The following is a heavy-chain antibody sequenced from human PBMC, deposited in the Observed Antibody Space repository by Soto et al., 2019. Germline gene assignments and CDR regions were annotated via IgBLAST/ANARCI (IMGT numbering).Heavy chain of an antibody. CDR3: ARVDIVVVVSYYGMDF. Sequence: GASVKVSCKASGSSFTSYGISWVRQAPGQGLEWMGWISAYNGNTNYAQKLQVRVTMTTDTSTSTAYMELRSLRSDDTAVYYCARVDIVVVVSYYGMDFWGQGTTVTVSS. V-gene: IGHV1-18*01. J-gene: IGHJ6*02. CDR2: ISAYNGNT. D-gene: IGHD2-15*01. CDR1: GSSFTSYG.